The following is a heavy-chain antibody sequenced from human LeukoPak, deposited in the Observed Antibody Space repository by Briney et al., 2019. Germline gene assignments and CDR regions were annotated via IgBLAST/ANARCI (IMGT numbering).Heavy chain of an antibody. D-gene: IGHD6-19*01. J-gene: IGHJ4*02. CDR3: ARGRSSGWTYFDY. CDR2: IYYSGST. CDR1: GGSISSSY. Sequence: SETLSLTCTVSGGSISSSYWSWIRQPPGKGLEWIGYIYYSGSTNYNPSLKSRVTISVDTSKNQFSLKLSSVTAADTAVYYCARGRSSGWTYFDYWGQRTLVTVSS. V-gene: IGHV4-59*01.